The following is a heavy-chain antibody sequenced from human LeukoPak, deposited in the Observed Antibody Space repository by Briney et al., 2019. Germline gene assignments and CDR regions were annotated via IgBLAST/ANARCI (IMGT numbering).Heavy chain of an antibody. CDR1: GYTFTNYL. Sequence: ASVKVSCKASGYTFTNYLLHWVRQAPGQGLEWVGRITPSVDTTNYAQKFRDRVTMTRDTSTSTVYMELRSLRSDDTAIYYCAVRNTSSWSPFDFWGQGTLVTVSS. V-gene: IGHV1-46*01. D-gene: IGHD6-13*01. CDR3: AVRNTSSWSPFDF. CDR2: ITPSVDTT. J-gene: IGHJ4*02.